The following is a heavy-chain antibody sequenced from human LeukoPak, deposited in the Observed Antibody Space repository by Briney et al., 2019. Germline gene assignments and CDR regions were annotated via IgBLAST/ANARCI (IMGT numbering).Heavy chain of an antibody. Sequence: PGGSLRLSCAASGFTFNIYPMTWVRQSPEKGLEWVSTIGTGGDTYYADSVKGRFTISRDDSKNTLCLQMHSLGAEDTAVYYCAKSRVVDRRGYFDYWGQGTLVTVSS. J-gene: IGHJ4*02. CDR3: AKSRVVDRRGYFDY. D-gene: IGHD2-15*01. V-gene: IGHV3-23*01. CDR2: IGTGGDT. CDR1: GFTFNIYP.